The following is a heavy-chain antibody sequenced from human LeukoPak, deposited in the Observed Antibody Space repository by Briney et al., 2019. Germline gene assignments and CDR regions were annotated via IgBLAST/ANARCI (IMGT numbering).Heavy chain of an antibody. Sequence: GGSLRLSCAASGFTFSSYAMSWVRQAPGKGLEWVSAISGSGGSTYYADSVKGRFTISRDNSKNMLYLQMNSLRAEDTAVYYCARVGFPYYSDYWGQGTLVTVSS. J-gene: IGHJ4*02. D-gene: IGHD3-10*01. CDR3: ARVGFPYYSDY. CDR1: GFTFSSYA. CDR2: ISGSGGST. V-gene: IGHV3-23*01.